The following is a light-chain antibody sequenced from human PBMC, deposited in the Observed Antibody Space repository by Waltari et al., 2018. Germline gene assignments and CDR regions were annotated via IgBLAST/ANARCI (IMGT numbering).Light chain of an antibody. CDR2: AAS. Sequence: DIQMTQSPSSVSASVGDRVTITCRASQDIWCWVAWCQQKPGKAPKVLIYAASSLASGVPSRFSGSGSGTDFTLTISDLQTEDFATYYCQQAYSFPLTSGGGTK. CDR3: QQAYSFPLT. CDR1: QDIWCW. J-gene: IGKJ4*01. V-gene: IGKV1-12*01.